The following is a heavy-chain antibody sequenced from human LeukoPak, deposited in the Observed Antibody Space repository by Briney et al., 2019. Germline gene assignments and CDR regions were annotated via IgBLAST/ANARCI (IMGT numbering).Heavy chain of an antibody. D-gene: IGHD4-17*01. V-gene: IGHV4-39*07. CDR3: ARLRGSHTVPPDY. J-gene: IGHJ4*02. CDR2: IYYSGST. Sequence: SETLSLTCTVSGGSISSSSYYWGWIRQPPGRGLEWIGSIYYSGSTNYNPSLKSRVTISVDTSKNQFSLKLSSVTAADTAVYYCARLRGSHTVPPDYGGQGTLVTVSS. CDR1: GGSISSSSYY.